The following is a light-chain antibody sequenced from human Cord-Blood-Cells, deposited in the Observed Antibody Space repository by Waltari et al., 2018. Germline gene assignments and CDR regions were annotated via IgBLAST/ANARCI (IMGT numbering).Light chain of an antibody. CDR3: QQYNNWPPLT. V-gene: IGKV3-15*01. J-gene: IGKJ4*01. CDR1: QSVSSK. CDR2: GAS. Sequence: EIVMTQSPATLSVSPGRRATLSCRASQSVSSKLPWYQQKPGQAPRLLIYGASTRATGIPARFSGSGSGTEFTLTISILQSEDFAVYYCQQYNNWPPLTFGGGTKVEIK.